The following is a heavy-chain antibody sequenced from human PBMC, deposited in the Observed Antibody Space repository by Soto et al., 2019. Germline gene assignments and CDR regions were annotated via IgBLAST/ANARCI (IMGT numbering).Heavy chain of an antibody. CDR2: ISGGGSNT. CDR3: AKDSNKYSSSLRGRYFDY. Sequence: EVQLVESGGGSVQPGGSLTLSCAVSGFTFSSYWMHWVRQAPGKGLVWVSGISGGGSNTFYADSVKGRFTISRDNSKNTLLLQMNSLGAEDTAVYYCAKDSNKYSSSLRGRYFDYWGQGIGVTVSS. CDR1: GFTFSSYW. D-gene: IGHD4-4*01. V-gene: IGHV3-23*04. J-gene: IGHJ4*02.